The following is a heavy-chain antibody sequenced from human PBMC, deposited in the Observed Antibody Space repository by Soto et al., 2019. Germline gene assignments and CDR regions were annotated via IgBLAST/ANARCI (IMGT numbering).Heavy chain of an antibody. CDR3: ARDQYSSGWYILGYFDY. J-gene: IGHJ4*02. Sequence: SVKVSCKASGGTFSSYAISWVRQAPGQGLEWMGGIIPIFGTANYAQKFQGRVTITADESTSTAYMELSSLRSEDTAVYYCARDQYSSGWYILGYFDYWGQGTLVTVSS. D-gene: IGHD6-19*01. CDR2: IIPIFGTA. CDR1: GGTFSSYA. V-gene: IGHV1-69*13.